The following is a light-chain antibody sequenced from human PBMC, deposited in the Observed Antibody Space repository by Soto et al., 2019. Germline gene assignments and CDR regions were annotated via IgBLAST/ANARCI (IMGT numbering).Light chain of an antibody. Sequence: QSALTQPPSASGSPGQSVTISCTGTYNDVGGYKFVSWYQQHPGKAPKLLIYEVTQRPSGVPDRFSGSKTGNTASLTVSGLQPEDEADYYCSSYAGFDTAVFGTGTKVTVL. CDR3: SSYAGFDTAV. V-gene: IGLV2-8*01. J-gene: IGLJ1*01. CDR2: EVT. CDR1: YNDVGGYKF.